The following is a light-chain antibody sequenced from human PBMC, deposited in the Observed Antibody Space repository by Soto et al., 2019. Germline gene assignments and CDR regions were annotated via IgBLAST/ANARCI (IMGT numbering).Light chain of an antibody. CDR3: QQYDTLPPWT. Sequence: EIVLTQSPGTLSLSPGERATLSCRASQTISSNYFAWYQQKPGQSPRLLIYGASTRATGIPDRFSGSGSGADFTLTISRLEPEDFAVYYCQQYDTLPPWTFGQGTKVEI. CDR1: QTISSNY. J-gene: IGKJ1*01. V-gene: IGKV3-20*01. CDR2: GAS.